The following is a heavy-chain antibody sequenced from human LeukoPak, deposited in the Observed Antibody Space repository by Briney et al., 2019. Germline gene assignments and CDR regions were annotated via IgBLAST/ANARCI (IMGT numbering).Heavy chain of an antibody. V-gene: IGHV3-7*01. CDR1: GFTFSSYW. CDR2: IKQEGSEK. Sequence: PGGSLRLSCAASGFTFSSYWMSWVRQAPGKVLEWVANIKQEGSEKSYADSVHSRFTISRDNATNSLYLQMNSLRAEDTAVYYCARDRTAVPIFGVVTGYWGPGNLVTVSS. J-gene: IGHJ4*02. D-gene: IGHD3-3*01. CDR3: ARDRTAVPIFGVVTGY.